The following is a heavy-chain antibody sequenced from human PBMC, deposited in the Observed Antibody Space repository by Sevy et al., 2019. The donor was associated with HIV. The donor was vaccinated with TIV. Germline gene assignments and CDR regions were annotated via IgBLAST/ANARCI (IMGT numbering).Heavy chain of an antibody. J-gene: IGHJ4*02. V-gene: IGHV4-38-2*01. CDR1: GYSITRGYH. CDR3: ARHGIFGVTYSFDY. D-gene: IGHD3-3*01. Sequence: ETLSLTCAVSGYSITRGYHWGWIRQPPGKGLEWIGSIDQSGNAYYNPSLRGRVAISVDTSKNRFSLNLRSVTAADTALYFCARHGIFGVTYSFDYWGQGALVTVSS. CDR2: IDQSGNA.